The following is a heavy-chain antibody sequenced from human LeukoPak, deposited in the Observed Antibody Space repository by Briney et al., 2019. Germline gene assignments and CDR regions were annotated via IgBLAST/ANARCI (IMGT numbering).Heavy chain of an antibody. Sequence: PGGSLRLSCAASGFTFSSYGMHWVRQAPGKGLEWVAVISYDGSNKYYADSVKGRFTISRDNSKNTLYLQMNSLRAEDTAVYYCAKGRHVYYGDYVPYFDYWGQGTLVTVSS. CDR3: AKGRHVYYGDYVPYFDY. CDR1: GFTFSSYG. D-gene: IGHD4-17*01. V-gene: IGHV3-30*18. CDR2: ISYDGSNK. J-gene: IGHJ4*02.